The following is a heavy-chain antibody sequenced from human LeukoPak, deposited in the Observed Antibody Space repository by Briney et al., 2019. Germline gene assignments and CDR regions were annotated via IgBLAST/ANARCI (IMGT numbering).Heavy chain of an antibody. Sequence: SETLSLTRTVSGGSISSGSYYWSWIRQPAGKGLEWIGRIYTSGSTNYNPSLKSRVTISVDTSKNQFSLKLSSVTAADTAVYYCASFEIDSSGYYYWGQGTLVTVSS. CDR1: GGSISSGSYY. J-gene: IGHJ4*02. CDR2: IYTSGST. V-gene: IGHV4-61*02. D-gene: IGHD3-22*01. CDR3: ASFEIDSSGYYY.